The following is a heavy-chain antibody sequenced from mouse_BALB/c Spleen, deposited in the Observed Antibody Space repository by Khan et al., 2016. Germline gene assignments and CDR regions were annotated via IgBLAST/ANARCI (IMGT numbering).Heavy chain of an antibody. V-gene: IGHV2-9*02. CDR2: IWAGGST. CDR3: ASNYAMDY. Sequence: QVQLKESGPGLVAPSQSLSITCTVSGFSLTSYGVHWVRQPPGKGLEWLGVIWAGGSTNYNSALMSRLSISKDNSKSQVFLKMKSLQTDDTAMYYCASNYAMDYWGQGTSVTVSS. CDR1: GFSLTSYG. J-gene: IGHJ4*01.